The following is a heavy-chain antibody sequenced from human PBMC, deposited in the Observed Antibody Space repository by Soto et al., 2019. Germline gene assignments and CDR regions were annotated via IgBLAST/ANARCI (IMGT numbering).Heavy chain of an antibody. D-gene: IGHD2-2*02. CDR3: ARDRGPNTPGY. CDR1: GFTFSNYW. Sequence: GGSLRLFCAVSGFTFSNYWMTWVRQAPGKGLEWVAYMNQDGSQIYYVDSLRGRFTISRDNAKNSLYLQMNSLRVDDTAVYYCARDRGPNTPGYWGQGTLVTAPQ. J-gene: IGHJ4*02. V-gene: IGHV3-7*01. CDR2: MNQDGSQI.